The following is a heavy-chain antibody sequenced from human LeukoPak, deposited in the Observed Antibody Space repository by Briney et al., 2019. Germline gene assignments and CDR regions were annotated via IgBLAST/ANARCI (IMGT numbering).Heavy chain of an antibody. CDR1: GGSFSGYY. D-gene: IGHD2-15*01. V-gene: IGHV4-34*01. CDR3: ARGKMGYCSGGSCYLFDY. J-gene: IGHJ4*02. CDR2: INHSGST. Sequence: SETLSLTCAVYGGSFSGYYWSWIRQPPGKGLEWIGEINHSGSTNYNPSLKSRVTISVDTSKDQFSLKLSSVTAADTAVYYCARGKMGYCSGGSCYLFDYWGQGTLVTVSS.